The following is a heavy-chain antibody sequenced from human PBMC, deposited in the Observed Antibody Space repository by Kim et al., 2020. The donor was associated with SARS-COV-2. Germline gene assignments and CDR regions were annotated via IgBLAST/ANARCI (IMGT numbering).Heavy chain of an antibody. D-gene: IGHD6-13*01. CDR1: GYTFTSYA. Sequence: ASVKVSCKASGYTFTSYAMNWVRQAPGQGLEWMGWINTNTGNPTYAQGFTGRFVFSLDTSVSTAYLQISSLKAEDTAVYYCAKVLPEILAGTFARGYFDYWGQGTLVTVSS. J-gene: IGHJ4*02. V-gene: IGHV7-4-1*02. CDR3: AKVLPEILAGTFARGYFDY. CDR2: INTNTGNP.